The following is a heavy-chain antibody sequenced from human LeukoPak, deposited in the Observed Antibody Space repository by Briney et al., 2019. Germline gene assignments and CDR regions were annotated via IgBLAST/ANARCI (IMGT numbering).Heavy chain of an antibody. CDR2: IDHTGSI. CDR1: ARSFTSYY. V-gene: IGHV4-34*01. J-gene: IGHJ4*02. Sequence: SETLSLTCAVTARSFTSYYWSWIRQPPGKELEWIGEIDHTGSINYNPSLRSRVTISVDTFKNQFSLKLRSVTAADRATYYSTRRGYGPGTHYRYWGQGTLVTVSS. D-gene: IGHD3-10*01. CDR3: TRRGYGPGTHYRY.